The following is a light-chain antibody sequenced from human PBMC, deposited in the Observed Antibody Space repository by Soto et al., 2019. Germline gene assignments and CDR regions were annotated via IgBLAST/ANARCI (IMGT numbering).Light chain of an antibody. J-gene: IGLJ3*02. CDR1: SSDVGGYNY. V-gene: IGLV2-14*01. Sequence: QSALTQPASVSGSPGQSITISCTGTSSDVGGYNYVSWYQQHPGKAPKIINYEVTNRPSGVSNRFSGSKSGNTASLTISGLQVEDEADYYCSSYTNSGTRVFGGGTKLTVL. CDR2: EVT. CDR3: SSYTNSGTRV.